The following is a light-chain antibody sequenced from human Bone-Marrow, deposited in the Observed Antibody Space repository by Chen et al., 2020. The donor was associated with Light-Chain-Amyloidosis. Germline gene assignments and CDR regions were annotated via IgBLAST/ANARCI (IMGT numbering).Light chain of an antibody. CDR1: SNDIGGYNY. CDR2: DVN. V-gene: IGLV2-14*01. J-gene: IGLJ2*01. Sequence: QSALTQPASVSGSPGQSIDISCTGTSNDIGGYNYVSWYQQRPGKAPKLMIYDVNYRPSGVSSRLSGSKSGNTASLTISGLQAEDEDDDYCSSYRSRSAVVFGGGTKLTVL. CDR3: SSYRSRSAVV.